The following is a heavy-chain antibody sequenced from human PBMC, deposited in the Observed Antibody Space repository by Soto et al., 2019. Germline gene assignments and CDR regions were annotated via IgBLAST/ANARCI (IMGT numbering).Heavy chain of an antibody. Sequence: PSETLSLTCTVSGGSISSYYWSWIRQPPGKGLEWIGYIYYSGSTNYNPSLRSRVTISVDTSKNQFSLKLSSVTAADTAVYYCARGYYDFWRGPPGWFDPWGQGTLVTVSS. CDR3: ARGYYDFWRGPPGWFDP. CDR1: GGSISSYY. V-gene: IGHV4-59*01. J-gene: IGHJ5*02. D-gene: IGHD3-3*01. CDR2: IYYSGST.